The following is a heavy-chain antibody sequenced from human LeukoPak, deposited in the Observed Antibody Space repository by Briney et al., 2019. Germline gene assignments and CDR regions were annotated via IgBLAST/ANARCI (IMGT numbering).Heavy chain of an antibody. CDR3: ARGGLRYFDWLLRDNWFDP. V-gene: IGHV4-34*01. CDR2: INHSGST. CDR1: GGSFSGYY. D-gene: IGHD3-9*01. Sequence: QSSETLSLTCAVYGGSFSGYYWSWIRQPPGKGLEWIGEINHSGSTNYNPSLKSRVTISVDTSKNQFSLKLSSVTAADTAVYYCARGGLRYFDWLLRDNWFDPWGQGTLVTVSS. J-gene: IGHJ5*02.